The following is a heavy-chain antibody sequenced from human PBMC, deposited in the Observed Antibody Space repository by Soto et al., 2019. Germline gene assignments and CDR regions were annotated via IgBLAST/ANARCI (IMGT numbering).Heavy chain of an antibody. CDR3: AADTRPPYCSGGSCDAFDI. D-gene: IGHD2-15*01. J-gene: IGHJ3*02. CDR2: IVVGSGNT. V-gene: IGHV1-58*01. Sequence: SVKVSCQASGFTFSSSAVQWVGQGRGQRPEWIGWIVVGSGNTNYAQKFQERVTITRDMSTSTAYMELSSLRSEDTAVYYCAADTRPPYCSGGSCDAFDIWGQGTMVTVSS. CDR1: GFTFSSSA.